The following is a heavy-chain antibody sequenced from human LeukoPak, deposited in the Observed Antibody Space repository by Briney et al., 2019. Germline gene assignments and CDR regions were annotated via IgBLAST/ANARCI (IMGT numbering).Heavy chain of an antibody. Sequence: GGSLRLSCAASGFTFSDYYMSWIRQAPGKGLEWVSYISRSVGTIYYSDSVKGRFTISRDNAKNSLYLQMNSLRAEDKAVYYCARAKDYISMIVVVTPDYWGQGTLVTVPS. J-gene: IGHJ4*02. CDR2: ISRSVGTI. CDR1: GFTFSDYY. D-gene: IGHD3-22*01. CDR3: ARAKDYISMIVVVTPDY. V-gene: IGHV3-11*01.